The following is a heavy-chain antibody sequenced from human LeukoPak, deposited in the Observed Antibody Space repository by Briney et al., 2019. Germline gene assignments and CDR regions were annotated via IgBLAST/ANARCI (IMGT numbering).Heavy chain of an antibody. V-gene: IGHV7-4-1*02. J-gene: IGHJ6*02. CDR2: INTNTGNP. D-gene: IGHD6-6*01. CDR3: ARGGYSSSFGLYYYYGMDV. CDR1: GYTFTSYA. Sequence: ASVKVSCKASGYTFTSYAMNWVRQAPGQGLEWMGWINTNTGNPTYAQGFTGRFVFSSDTSVSTAYLQISSLKAEDTAVYYCARGGYSSSFGLYYYYGMDVWGQGTTVTVSS.